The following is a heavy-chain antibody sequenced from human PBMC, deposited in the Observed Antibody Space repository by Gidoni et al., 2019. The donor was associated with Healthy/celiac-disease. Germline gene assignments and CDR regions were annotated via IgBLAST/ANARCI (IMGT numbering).Heavy chain of an antibody. J-gene: IGHJ5*02. Sequence: GSGLVKPSETLSPTCTVPGGSISSYYWSWILQPPGKGLEWIWYIYYSGSTNYNPSLKSRVTISVDTSKNTFSLKLSSVTAADTAVYYCARSLTTVTLWFDPWGQGTLVTVSS. CDR3: ARSLTTVTLWFDP. CDR2: IYYSGST. V-gene: IGHV4-59*01. CDR1: GGSISSYY. D-gene: IGHD4-4*01.